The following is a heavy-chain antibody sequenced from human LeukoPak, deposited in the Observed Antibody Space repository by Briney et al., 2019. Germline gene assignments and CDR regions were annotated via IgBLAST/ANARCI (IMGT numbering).Heavy chain of an antibody. CDR2: ISWNSGSI. CDR1: GFTFMNYA. D-gene: IGHD5-18*01. V-gene: IGHV3-9*01. J-gene: IGHJ4*02. CDR3: AKGKRAMDTAMDGRFDY. Sequence: GGSLRLSCATSGFTFMNYAMSWVRQAPGKGLEWDSGISWNSGSIGYADSVKGRFTISRDNAKNSLYLQMNSLRAEDTALYYCAKGKRAMDTAMDGRFDYWGQGTLVTVSS.